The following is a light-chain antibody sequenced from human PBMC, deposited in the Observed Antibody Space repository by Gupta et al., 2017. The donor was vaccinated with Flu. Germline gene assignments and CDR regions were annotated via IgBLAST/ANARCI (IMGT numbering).Light chain of an antibody. CDR1: QTISTY. V-gene: IGKV1-39*01. Sequence: DIELTQPPSSLSASVGDTVTITCRASQTISTYLNWYHQRPGKAPKFLMYAASRLGSGVPSRFSGSGSGTDFTLTITGLQPEDVGIYFCQQSYVARPFTFGPGTKVDLK. CDR3: QQSYVARPFT. J-gene: IGKJ3*01. CDR2: AAS.